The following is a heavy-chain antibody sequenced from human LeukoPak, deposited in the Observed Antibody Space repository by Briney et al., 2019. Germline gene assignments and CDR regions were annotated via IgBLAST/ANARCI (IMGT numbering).Heavy chain of an antibody. V-gene: IGHV4-39*01. D-gene: IGHD5-12*01. J-gene: IGHJ4*02. CDR2: IYYSGST. CDR1: GGSVSSSFYF. CDR3: ASQWLRLGSDY. Sequence: SETLSLTCTVSGGSVSSSFYFWAWIRQPPGKGLEWIGSIYYSGSTHYNPSLKSRVTMSVDTSNNQFSLKLSSVTAADTAVYYCASQWLRLGSDYWGQGTLVTVSS.